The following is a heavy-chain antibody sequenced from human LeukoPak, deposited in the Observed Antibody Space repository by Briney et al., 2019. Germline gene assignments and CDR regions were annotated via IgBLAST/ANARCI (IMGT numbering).Heavy chain of an antibody. V-gene: IGHV3-48*03. Sequence: GGSLRLSCAASGFTFTIYEMNWVRQAPGKGLEWVSYISSSVATMYYADSVKGRFTISRDNAKNSLYLQMNSLRTEDTAVYYCARETDSTLFDYWGQGILVTVSS. CDR2: ISSSVATM. CDR3: ARETDSTLFDY. CDR1: GFTFTIYE. D-gene: IGHD2-2*01. J-gene: IGHJ4*02.